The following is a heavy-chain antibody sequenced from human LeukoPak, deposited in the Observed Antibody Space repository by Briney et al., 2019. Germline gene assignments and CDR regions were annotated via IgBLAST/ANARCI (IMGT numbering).Heavy chain of an antibody. Sequence: ASVKVSCKASGYTFTSYYMHWVRQAPGQGLEWTGIINPSGGSTSYAQKFQGRVTMTRDTSTSTVYMELSSLRSEDTAVYYCARATSPSWYSSTLFDYWGQGTLFTVSS. CDR1: GYTFTSYY. D-gene: IGHD6-13*01. V-gene: IGHV1-46*01. J-gene: IGHJ4*02. CDR3: ARATSPSWYSSTLFDY. CDR2: INPSGGST.